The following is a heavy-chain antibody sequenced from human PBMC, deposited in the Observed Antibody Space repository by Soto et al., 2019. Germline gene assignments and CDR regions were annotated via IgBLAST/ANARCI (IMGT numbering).Heavy chain of an antibody. Sequence: QVQLVQSGAEATKPGSSVKVSCKTSGGTFSSYAISWVRQAPGQGLEWMGGIVPLFRTTNYAQKFQGRVTITADTSTYTLYMELSGLRSGDTAVYYCARWGYSSTWSNLLDRSGLDVWGQGTTVTVSS. D-gene: IGHD6-13*01. CDR3: ARWGYSSTWSNLLDRSGLDV. J-gene: IGHJ6*02. CDR1: GGTFSSYA. CDR2: IVPLFRTT. V-gene: IGHV1-69*06.